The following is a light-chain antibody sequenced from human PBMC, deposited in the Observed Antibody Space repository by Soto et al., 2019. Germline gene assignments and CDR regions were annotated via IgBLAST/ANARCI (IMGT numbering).Light chain of an antibody. CDR2: TRS. Sequence: DIQMTPSPSSVAASVGDRVSIPCRASQCISSWFAWYQQKPGRARNLLIYTRSSLQSGVPSRFSGTGSGTHFTLTISSLQPEDVATYYCLQANSFPLTCRGGTKVELK. J-gene: IGKJ4*01. V-gene: IGKV1-12*01. CDR3: LQANSFPLT. CDR1: QCISSW.